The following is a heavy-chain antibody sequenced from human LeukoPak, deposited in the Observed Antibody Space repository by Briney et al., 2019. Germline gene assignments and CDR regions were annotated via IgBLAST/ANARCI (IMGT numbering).Heavy chain of an antibody. Sequence: GGSLRLSCAASGFTFSSYEMNWVRQAPGKGLEWVSYISSSGSTIYYADSVKGRFTISRDNAKNSLYLQMNSLRAEDTAVYYCARGTLDYGNNFDYWGQGTLVTVSS. CDR3: ARGTLDYGNNFDY. D-gene: IGHD4-11*01. J-gene: IGHJ4*02. CDR1: GFTFSSYE. CDR2: ISSSGSTI. V-gene: IGHV3-48*03.